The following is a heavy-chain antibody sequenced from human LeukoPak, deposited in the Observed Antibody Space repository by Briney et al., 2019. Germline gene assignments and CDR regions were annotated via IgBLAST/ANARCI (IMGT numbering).Heavy chain of an antibody. CDR2: IKSKTDGGTT. CDR3: TTVTPVSYQYSGNYWEGGYFDY. V-gene: IGHV3-15*01. Sequence: AGGSLRLSCAASGFTFSNAYMSWVRQAPGKGLEWVGRIKSKTDGGTTDYAAPVKGRFTISRDDSKNTLYLQMNSLKTEDTAVYYCTTVTPVSYQYSGNYWEGGYFDYWGQGTLVTVSS. D-gene: IGHD1-26*01. CDR1: GFTFSNAY. J-gene: IGHJ4*02.